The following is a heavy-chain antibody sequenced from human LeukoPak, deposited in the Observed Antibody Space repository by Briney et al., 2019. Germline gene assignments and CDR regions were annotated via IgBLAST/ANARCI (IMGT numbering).Heavy chain of an antibody. D-gene: IGHD3-22*01. V-gene: IGHV1-18*01. CDR2: ISAYNGNT. CDR3: ARSEYYYDSSGYSYYYYGMDV. CDR1: GYTFTSYG. Sequence: ASVKVSCTASGYTFTSYGISWVRQAPGQGLEWMGWISAYNGNTNYAQKLQGRVTMTTDTSTSTAYMELRSLRSDDTAVYYCARSEYYYDSSGYSYYYYGMDVWGQGTTVTVSS. J-gene: IGHJ6*02.